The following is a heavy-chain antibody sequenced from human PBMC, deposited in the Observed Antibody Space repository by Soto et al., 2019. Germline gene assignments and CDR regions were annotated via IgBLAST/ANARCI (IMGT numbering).Heavy chain of an antibody. CDR2: IYYSGST. Sequence: QVQLQESGPGLVKPSQTLSLTCTVSGGSISSGGYYWSWICQHPGKGLEWIGYIYYSGSTYYNPSLKSRVTISVDTSKNQFSLKLSSVTAADTAVYYCASHYYDSSGYYQGYYGMDVWGQGTTVTVSS. CDR1: GGSISSGGYY. D-gene: IGHD3-22*01. J-gene: IGHJ6*02. CDR3: ASHYYDSSGYYQGYYGMDV. V-gene: IGHV4-31*03.